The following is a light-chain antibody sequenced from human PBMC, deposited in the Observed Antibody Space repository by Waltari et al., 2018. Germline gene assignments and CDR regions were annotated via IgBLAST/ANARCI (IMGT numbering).Light chain of an antibody. CDR3: QTWANYSVF. CDR2: HDK. Sequence: SYDLIQPPSVSVSPGQTVSITCSGDKLGDKYTSGYQQKPGQSPVLVIYHDKKRPSGIPERFSGSNSRNTVTLTISGTQTLDEADYYCQTWANYSVFFGGGTKLTVL. CDR1: KLGDKY. V-gene: IGLV3-1*01. J-gene: IGLJ2*01.